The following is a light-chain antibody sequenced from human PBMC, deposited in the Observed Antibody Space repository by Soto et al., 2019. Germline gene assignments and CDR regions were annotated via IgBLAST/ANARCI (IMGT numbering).Light chain of an antibody. Sequence: DIQLTQSPSFLSASVGDRVTISCRASQAISSYLAWYQQKPGKAPKLLICAASTLQTGVPSRFSGNASGTEFTLTISSLEPEDFATYYCQQLNSYPLTFGGGAVVEI. V-gene: IGKV1-9*01. J-gene: IGKJ4*01. CDR3: QQLNSYPLT. CDR1: QAISSY. CDR2: AAS.